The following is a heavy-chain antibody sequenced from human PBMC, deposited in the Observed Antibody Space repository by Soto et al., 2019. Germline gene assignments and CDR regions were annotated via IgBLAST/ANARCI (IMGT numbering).Heavy chain of an antibody. V-gene: IGHV4-59*01. J-gene: IGHJ4*02. CDR3: ARDLATSIPYYFDY. CDR2: IYYSGST. CDR1: GGSISSYY. Sequence: SETLSLTCTVSGGSISSYYWSWIRQPPGKGLEWIGYIYYSGSTNYNPSLKSRVTISVDTSKNQFSLKLSSVTAADTAVYYCARDLATSIPYYFDYWGQGTLVTVSS. D-gene: IGHD2-2*01.